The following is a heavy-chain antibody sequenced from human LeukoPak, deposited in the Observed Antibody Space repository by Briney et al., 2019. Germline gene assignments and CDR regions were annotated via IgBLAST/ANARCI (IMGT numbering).Heavy chain of an antibody. CDR1: GFTFSSCW. CDR2: INSDGSST. Sequence: SGGSLRLSCAASGFTFSSCWMHWVRQAPGKGLVWVSRINSDGSSTSYADSVKGRFTISRDNAKNTLYLQMNSLRAEDTAVYYCAREEGIAAAGTWFDPWGQGTLVTVSS. J-gene: IGHJ5*02. D-gene: IGHD6-13*01. V-gene: IGHV3-74*01. CDR3: AREEGIAAAGTWFDP.